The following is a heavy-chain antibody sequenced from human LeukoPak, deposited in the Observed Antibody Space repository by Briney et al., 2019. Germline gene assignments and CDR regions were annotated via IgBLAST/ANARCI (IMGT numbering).Heavy chain of an antibody. J-gene: IGHJ6*03. Sequence: GGSLRLSCAASGFTFSNFEMNWVRQAPGKGLEWVSYISNSARTIFYADSVKGRFTISRDNAKKSLYLQMNSLRVEDTAVYYCARVYPTGYFYYMDVWGTGATVTVS. CDR3: ARVYPTGYFYYMDV. V-gene: IGHV3-48*03. CDR1: GFTFSNFE. CDR2: ISNSARTI. D-gene: IGHD1-1*01.